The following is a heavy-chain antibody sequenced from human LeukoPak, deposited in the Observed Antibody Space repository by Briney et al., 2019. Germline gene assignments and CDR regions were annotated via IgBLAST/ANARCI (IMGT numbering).Heavy chain of an antibody. CDR1: GFTFTSSA. D-gene: IGHD3-22*01. CDR3: AANPQNLYNSSGLRFFDY. CDR2: IVVGSGNT. Sequence: VASVKVSCNASGFTFTSSAMQWVRQARGQRLEWIGWIVVGSGNTNYAQKFQERVTITRDMSTSTAYMELSSLRSEDTAVYYCAANPQNLYNSSGLRFFDYWGQGTLVTVSS. J-gene: IGHJ4*02. V-gene: IGHV1-58*02.